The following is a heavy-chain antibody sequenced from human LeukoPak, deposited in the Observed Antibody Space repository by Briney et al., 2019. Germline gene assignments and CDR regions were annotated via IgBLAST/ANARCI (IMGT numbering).Heavy chain of an antibody. J-gene: IGHJ4*02. CDR3: AKDSQWGKVGTKGGYFDY. D-gene: IGHD1-26*01. CDR1: GFTFNNFG. CDR2: ISCDGGTQ. V-gene: IGHV3-30*18. Sequence: PGGSLRLSCAASGFTFNNFGMQWVRQTPGKGLEWVTVISCDGGTQYYADSVKGRFTISRDDSKNTLYLQMNSLRAEDTAVYYCAKDSQWGKVGTKGGYFDYWGQGTLVTVSS.